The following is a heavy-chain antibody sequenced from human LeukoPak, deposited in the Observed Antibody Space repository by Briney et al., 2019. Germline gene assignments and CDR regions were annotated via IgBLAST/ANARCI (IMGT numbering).Heavy chain of an antibody. CDR1: GYTFTSYT. CDR3: ARGEKRQLVGSPEKYFQH. Sequence: GASVKVSCKASGYTFTSYTMHWVRQAPGQRLEWMGWINAGNGNTKYSQAFQGRVTITRDTSANTAYMELSSLRSEDMAFYYCARGEKRQLVGSPEKYFQHWGQGTLVTVSS. J-gene: IGHJ1*01. D-gene: IGHD6-13*01. CDR2: INAGNGNT. V-gene: IGHV1-3*03.